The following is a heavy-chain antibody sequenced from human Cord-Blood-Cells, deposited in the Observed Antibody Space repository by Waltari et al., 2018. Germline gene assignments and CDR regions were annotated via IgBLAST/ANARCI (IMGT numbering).Heavy chain of an antibody. CDR2: ISAYNENT. V-gene: IGHV1-18*01. D-gene: IGHD2-15*01. J-gene: IGHJ4*02. CDR3: ARDTLGGYCSGGSCYSNFDS. CDR1: VYTFTSHG. Sequence: QFQLMQPGSEGKQTGASVKVSCQASVYTFTSHGLSGVRQAPGRGLVWMGWISAYNENTNYAQKLQGRVTMTTDTSTSTAYMELRSLRSDDTAVYYCARDTLGGYCSGGSCYSNFDSWGQGTLVTVSS.